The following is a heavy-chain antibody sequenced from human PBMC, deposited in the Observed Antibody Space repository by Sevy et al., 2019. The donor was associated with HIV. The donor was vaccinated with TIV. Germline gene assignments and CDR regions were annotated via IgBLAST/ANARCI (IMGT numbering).Heavy chain of an antibody. D-gene: IGHD2-8*02. CDR1: GFPFSNFA. Sequence: QLGGSLRLSCAASGFPFSNFAMSWVRQAPGKGLEWVSTLIGGGSRTYYADSVTGRFIISGDNSRNTLYLQMNSLRAEDTAIYYCAKRRVQSGLSGGGANYGMDVCGRWTTVTVSS. CDR2: LIGGGSRT. CDR3: AKRRVQSGLSGGGANYGMDV. V-gene: IGHV3-23*01. J-gene: IGHJ6*02.